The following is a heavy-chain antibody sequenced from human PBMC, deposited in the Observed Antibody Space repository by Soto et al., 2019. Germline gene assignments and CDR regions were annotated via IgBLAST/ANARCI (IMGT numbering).Heavy chain of an antibody. J-gene: IGHJ6*02. Sequence: PSETLSLTCLVSGFPISSPYSWGWIRQPPGKGLEWIGSISHTGTTSYSPSLTSRVSISVDTSKNQVSLKLTSVTAADTAVYFCARVTMVIRDSDHFGVDVWGHGTTGTVS. CDR3: ARVTMVIRDSDHFGVDV. D-gene: IGHD4-17*01. V-gene: IGHV4-38-2*02. CDR2: ISHTGTT. CDR1: GFPISSPYS.